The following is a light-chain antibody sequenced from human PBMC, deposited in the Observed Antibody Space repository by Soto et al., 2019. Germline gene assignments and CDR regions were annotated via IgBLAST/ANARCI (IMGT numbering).Light chain of an antibody. V-gene: IGKV3D-15*01. J-gene: IGKJ5*01. CDR2: GAS. CDR1: QSVSSA. Sequence: EIVMTQSSATLSVSPGERASLSCRASQSVSSALAGFQQPPGQAPRLLIYGASTRATGIAARFSGSGSGTDFTLTISGLQSEDFAVYSCQQYHNWPITFGQGTRLEIK. CDR3: QQYHNWPIT.